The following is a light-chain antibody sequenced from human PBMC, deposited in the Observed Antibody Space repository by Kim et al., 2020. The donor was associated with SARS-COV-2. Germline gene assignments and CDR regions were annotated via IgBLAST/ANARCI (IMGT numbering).Light chain of an antibody. V-gene: IGKV1-5*03. CDR1: QPISSS. CDR3: QQHDSYPWT. Sequence: DIQMTQSPSTLSASVGDKVTISCRASQPISSSLAWYQQRAGKAPRLLIYRASSVETGVPSRFSGSGSGTEFTLTITSLQPYDFATYYCQQHDSYPWTFGQGTKVDIK. CDR2: RAS. J-gene: IGKJ1*01.